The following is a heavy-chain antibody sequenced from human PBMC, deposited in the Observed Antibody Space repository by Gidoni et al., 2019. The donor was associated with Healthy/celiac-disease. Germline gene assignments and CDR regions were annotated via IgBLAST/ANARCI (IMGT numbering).Heavy chain of an antibody. CDR1: GFTFSSYW. Sequence: EVQLVESGGGLVPPGGSLRLSCAASGFTFSSYWMHWVRQAPGKGLVWVSRINSDGSSTSYADSVKGRFTISRDNAKNTLYLQMNSLRAEDTAVYYCASLPSVFGVVVFDYWGQGTLVTVSS. D-gene: IGHD3-3*01. CDR2: INSDGSST. V-gene: IGHV3-74*01. CDR3: ASLPSVFGVVVFDY. J-gene: IGHJ4*02.